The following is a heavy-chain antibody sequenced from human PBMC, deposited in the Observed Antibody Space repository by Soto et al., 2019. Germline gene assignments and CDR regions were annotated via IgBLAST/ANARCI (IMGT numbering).Heavy chain of an antibody. Sequence: PSETLSLTCAVYGVSFSGYYWSWIRQPPGKGLEWIGEINHSGSTNYNPSLKSRVTISVDTSKNQFSLKLTSVTAADTAVYYCARAVCSGGSCYFFFDYWGQGTLVTVSS. CDR3: ARAVCSGGSCYFFFDY. V-gene: IGHV4-34*01. CDR2: INHSGST. D-gene: IGHD2-15*01. J-gene: IGHJ4*02. CDR1: GVSFSGYY.